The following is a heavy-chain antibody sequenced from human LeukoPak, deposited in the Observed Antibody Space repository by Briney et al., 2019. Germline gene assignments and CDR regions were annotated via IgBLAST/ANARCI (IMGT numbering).Heavy chain of an antibody. V-gene: IGHV4-34*01. Sequence: ETSETLSLTCAVYGGSFSGYFWNWIRQPPGKGLEWIGEINHSGSTNYNPSLKSRVTISVDTSKNQFSLKLSSVTAADTAVYYCARGLGDDYGGNRFDYWGQGTLVTVYS. CDR2: INHSGST. J-gene: IGHJ4*02. D-gene: IGHD4-23*01. CDR3: ARGLGDDYGGNRFDY. CDR1: GGSFSGYF.